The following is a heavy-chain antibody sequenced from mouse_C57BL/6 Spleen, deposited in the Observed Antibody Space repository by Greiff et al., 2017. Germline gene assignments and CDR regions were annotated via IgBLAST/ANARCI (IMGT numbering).Heavy chain of an antibody. D-gene: IGHD1-1*01. J-gene: IGHJ3*01. CDR2: IYPSDSET. CDR3: ASNYGGSHTPWFAY. CDR1: GYTFTSYW. Sequence: VQLQQPGAELVRPGSSVKLSCKASGYTFTSYWMDWVKQRPGQGLEWIGNIYPSDSETHYNQKFKDKATLTVDKSSSTAYMQLSSLTSEDSAVYYCASNYGGSHTPWFAYWGQGTLVTVSA. V-gene: IGHV1-61*01.